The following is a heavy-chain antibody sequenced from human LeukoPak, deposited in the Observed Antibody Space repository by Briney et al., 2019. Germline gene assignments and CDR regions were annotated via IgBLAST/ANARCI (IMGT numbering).Heavy chain of an antibody. CDR1: GGTFSSYA. CDR3: ARGADGDCSGGSCYLNY. D-gene: IGHD2-15*01. J-gene: IGHJ4*02. V-gene: IGHV1-69*04. CDR2: IIPILGIA. Sequence: ASVKVSCKASGGTFSSYAISWVRQAPGQGLEWMGRIIPILGIANYAQKFQGRVTITADKSTSTAYMELSSLRSEDTAVYYCARGADGDCSGGSCYLNYWGQGTLVTVSS.